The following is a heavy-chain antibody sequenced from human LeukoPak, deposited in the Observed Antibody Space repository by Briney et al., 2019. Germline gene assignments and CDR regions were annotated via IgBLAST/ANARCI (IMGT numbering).Heavy chain of an antibody. CDR1: GFTYSSYE. CDR3: ARGVRSVAGTDLDY. D-gene: IGHD6-19*01. V-gene: IGHV3-48*03. Sequence: GGSLRLSCAASGFTYSSYEMNWVRQAPGKGLEWDSYISSSGSTIYYADSVKGRFTISRDNAKNSLYLQMNSLRAEDTAVYYCARGVRSVAGTDLDYWGQGTLVTVSS. CDR2: ISSSGSTI. J-gene: IGHJ4*02.